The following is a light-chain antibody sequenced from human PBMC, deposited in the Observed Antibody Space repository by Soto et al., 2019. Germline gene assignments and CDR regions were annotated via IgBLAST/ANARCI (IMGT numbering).Light chain of an antibody. V-gene: IGLV4-60*03. J-gene: IGLJ3*02. Sequence: QAVLTQSSSASASLGSSIKLTCTLSSGHSSYIIAWHQQQPGKAPRYLMNLEGSGSYNKGSGIPDRFSGSSSGADRYLTISNLQSEDEADYYCETWDSNTRVFGGGTKLTVL. CDR3: ETWDSNTRV. CDR2: LEGSGSY. CDR1: SGHSSYI.